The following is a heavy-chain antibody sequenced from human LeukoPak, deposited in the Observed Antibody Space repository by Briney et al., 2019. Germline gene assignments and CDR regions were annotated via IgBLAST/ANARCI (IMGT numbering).Heavy chain of an antibody. J-gene: IGHJ3*01. V-gene: IGHV3-48*02. CDR3: ARDSTMGGAFDV. D-gene: IGHD3-10*01. Sequence: AGGSLRLSCEASGFTFSRYNMNWVRQAPGKGLEWVSYISSSSSNRYYAESVKGRFTVSRDNAKNSLYLQMNSLRDEDRAVYYCARDSTMGGAFDVWGQGTTVTVSS. CDR1: GFTFSRYN. CDR2: ISSSSSNR.